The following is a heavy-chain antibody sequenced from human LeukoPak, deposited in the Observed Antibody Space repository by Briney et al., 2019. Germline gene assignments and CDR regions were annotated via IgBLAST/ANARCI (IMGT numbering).Heavy chain of an antibody. V-gene: IGHV4-34*01. Sequence: SETLSLTCAVYGGSFSGYYWSWIRQPPGKGLEWMGEINHSGSTNYNPSLKSRVTISVETSKNQFSLKLSSVTAADTAVYYCARGFRVLRYFDWLLSPFDYWGQGTLVTVSS. D-gene: IGHD3-9*01. CDR2: INHSGST. CDR3: ARGFRVLRYFDWLLSPFDY. J-gene: IGHJ4*02. CDR1: GGSFSGYY.